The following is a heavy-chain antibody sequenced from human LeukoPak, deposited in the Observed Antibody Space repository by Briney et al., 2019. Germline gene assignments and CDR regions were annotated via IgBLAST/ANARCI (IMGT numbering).Heavy chain of an antibody. CDR1: GFTFSSYA. CDR2: VSGSGGGT. D-gene: IGHD2-21*01. CDR3: AKFLPTHIVVANYYCDY. J-gene: IGHJ4*02. Sequence: PGGSLRLSCAASGFTFSSYAMSWVRQAPREGLEWVSAVSGSGGGTYYAGPVKGRFTISRDNSKNTLYLQMNSLRAEDTAVYYCAKFLPTHIVVANYYCDYWGQGTLVTVSS. V-gene: IGHV3-23*01.